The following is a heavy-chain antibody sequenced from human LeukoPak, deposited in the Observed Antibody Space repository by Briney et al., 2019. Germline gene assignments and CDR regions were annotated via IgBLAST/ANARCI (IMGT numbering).Heavy chain of an antibody. V-gene: IGHV4-39*07. CDR3: AREGRYRYGYNEYHSYMDI. J-gene: IGHJ6*03. D-gene: IGHD5-18*01. CDR1: GGSISSSSYY. CDR2: IYYSGST. Sequence: SETLSLTCTVSGGSISSSSYYWGWIRQPPGKGLEWIGNIYYSGSTYYNPSLKSRVTISVDTSKNQFSLKLSSVTAAETAVYYCAREGRYRYGYNEYHSYMDIWGKGTTVTVSS.